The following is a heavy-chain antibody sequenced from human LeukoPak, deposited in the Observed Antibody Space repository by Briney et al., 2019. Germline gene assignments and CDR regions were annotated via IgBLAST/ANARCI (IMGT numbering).Heavy chain of an antibody. CDR1: GGSISSYY. D-gene: IGHD2-15*01. J-gene: IGHJ6*02. V-gene: IGHV4-59*12. CDR3: ARDCSGGSCYYYYGMDV. Sequence: SETLSLTCTVSGGSISSYYWSWIRQPPGKGLEWIGYIYYSGSTNYNPSLKSRVTISVDTSKNQFSLKLSSVTAADTAVYYCARDCSGGSCYYYYGMDVWGQGTTVTVSS. CDR2: IYYSGST.